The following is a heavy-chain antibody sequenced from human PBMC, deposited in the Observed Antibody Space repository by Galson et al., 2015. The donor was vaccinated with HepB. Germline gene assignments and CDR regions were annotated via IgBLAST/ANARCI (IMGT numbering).Heavy chain of an antibody. J-gene: IGHJ4*02. Sequence: SVKVSCKVSGYTLTELSMHWVRQAPGKGLEWMGGFDPEDGETIYAQKFQGRVTMTEDTSTDTAYMELSSLRSEDTAVYYCARDSRAGPSGYSSGLPYYFDYWGQGTLVTVSS. CDR1: GYTLTELS. D-gene: IGHD6-19*01. CDR2: FDPEDGET. CDR3: ARDSRAGPSGYSSGLPYYFDY. V-gene: IGHV1-24*01.